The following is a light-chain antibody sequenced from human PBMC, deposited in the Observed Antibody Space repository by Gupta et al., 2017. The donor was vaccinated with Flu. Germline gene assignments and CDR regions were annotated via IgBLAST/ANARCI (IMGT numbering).Light chain of an antibody. CDR2: SDN. V-gene: IGLV1-44*01. CDR3: AAWDDGLNGSVI. Sequence: QSVLTQPPSASGTPGQRVTISCSGSNSNIGSNTVNWYQQLSGTAPKLLSYSDNRRPSGVPHRFSGSKSGTSASLAISGLQSEDEADYYCAAWDDGLNGSVIFGGGTKMTVL. CDR1: NSNIGSNT. J-gene: IGLJ2*01.